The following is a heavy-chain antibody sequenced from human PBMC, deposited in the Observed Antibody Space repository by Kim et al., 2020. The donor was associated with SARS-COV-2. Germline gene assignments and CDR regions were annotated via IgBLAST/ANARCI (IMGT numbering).Heavy chain of an antibody. D-gene: IGHD2-15*01. Sequence: SVKVSCKASGGTFSSYAISWVRQAPGQGLEWMGGIIPIFGTANYAQKFQGRVTITADESTSTAYMELSSLRSEDTAVYYCARELGVVAASRDAFDIWGQGTMVNVSS. CDR1: GGTFSSYA. J-gene: IGHJ3*02. V-gene: IGHV1-69*13. CDR3: ARELGVVAASRDAFDI. CDR2: IIPIFGTA.